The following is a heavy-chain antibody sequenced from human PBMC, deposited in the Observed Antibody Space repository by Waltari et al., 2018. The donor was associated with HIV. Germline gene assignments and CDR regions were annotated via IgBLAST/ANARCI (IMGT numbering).Heavy chain of an antibody. CDR3: ATTHGSGDYDNDFDY. J-gene: IGHJ4*02. D-gene: IGHD3-10*01. V-gene: IGHV3-7*01. CDR1: VFTFPVYW. Sequence: EVQLVESGGGWVQPGGSLTLTCEASVFTFPVYWLSWVRQAPGKGLEWVANINQAGTERHYVDSVRGRFTISRDNDKTSVFLQMNSLTVEDTAVYYCATTHGSGDYDNDFDYWGQGTLV. CDR2: INQAGTER.